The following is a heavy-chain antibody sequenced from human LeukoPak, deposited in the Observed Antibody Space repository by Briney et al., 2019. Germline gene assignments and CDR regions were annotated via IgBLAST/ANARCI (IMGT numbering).Heavy chain of an antibody. J-gene: IGHJ4*02. D-gene: IGHD3-22*01. CDR1: GGSFSSYY. CDR2: IYYSGST. Sequence: PSETLSLTCAVYGGSFSSYYWSWIRQPPGKGLEWIGYIYYSGSTNYNPSLKSRVTISVDTSKNQFSLKLSSVTAADTAVYYCARGYYDSSGYFPNTKYYFDYWGQGTLVTVSS. CDR3: ARGYYDSSGYFPNTKYYFDY. V-gene: IGHV4-59*01.